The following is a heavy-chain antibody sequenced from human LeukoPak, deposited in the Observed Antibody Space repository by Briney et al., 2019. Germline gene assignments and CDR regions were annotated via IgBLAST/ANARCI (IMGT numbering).Heavy chain of an antibody. CDR3: ARDAYYYDSSGYYRQNWFDP. J-gene: IGHJ5*02. CDR2: IIPIFGTA. D-gene: IGHD3-22*01. CDR1: GGTFSSYA. V-gene: IGHV1-69*05. Sequence: GASVRVSFKASGGTFSSYAISWVRQAPGQGLEWMGGIIPIFGTANYAQKFQGRVTITTDESTSTAYMELSSLRSEDTAVYYCARDAYYYDSSGYYRQNWFDPWGQGTLVTVSS.